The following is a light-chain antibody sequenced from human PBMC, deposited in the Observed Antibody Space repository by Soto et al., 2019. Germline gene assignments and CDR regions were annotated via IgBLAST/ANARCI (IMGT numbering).Light chain of an antibody. V-gene: IGLV2-14*01. Sequence: QSVLSQPASVSGSPGQSITISCTGTSSDVGSYNYVSWYQQHPAKAPKLLIYEVTDRPSGVSNRFSGSKSGNTASLTISGLQAEDEAEYYCSSYTNINTRACVFGTGTKLTVL. CDR1: SSDVGSYNY. CDR3: SSYTNINTRACV. CDR2: EVT. J-gene: IGLJ1*01.